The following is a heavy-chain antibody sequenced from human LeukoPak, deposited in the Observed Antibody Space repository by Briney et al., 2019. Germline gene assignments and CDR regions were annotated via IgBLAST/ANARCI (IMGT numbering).Heavy chain of an antibody. J-gene: IGHJ4*02. CDR1: GGSLSNYY. V-gene: IGHV4-59*01. CDR3: ARTNYYGSGSMPYY. Sequence: SETLSLTCTVSGGSLSNYYWSWIRQPPGKGPEWMGYRYHSGSSNYNPSLKGRVTISVDTSKNQFSLKLTSVTAADTAVYYCARTNYYGSGSMPYYWGQGTLVTVSS. D-gene: IGHD3-10*01. CDR2: RYHSGSS.